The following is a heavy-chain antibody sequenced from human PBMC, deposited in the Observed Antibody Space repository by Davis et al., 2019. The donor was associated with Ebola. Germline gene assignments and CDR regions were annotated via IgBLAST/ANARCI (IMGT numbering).Heavy chain of an antibody. D-gene: IGHD2-8*01. J-gene: IGHJ1*01. Sequence: SETLSLTCTVSGGSISNYYWSWIRQPPGKGLEWIGYIYYSGNTNYNPSLESRVPISVDTSKNQFSLNLRSVTAAGTAVYYCARDYVYWGQGILVTVSS. V-gene: IGHV4-59*01. CDR1: GGSISNYY. CDR2: IYYSGNT. CDR3: ARDYVY.